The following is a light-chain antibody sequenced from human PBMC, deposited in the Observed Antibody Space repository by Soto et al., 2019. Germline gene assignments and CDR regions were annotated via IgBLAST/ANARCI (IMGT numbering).Light chain of an antibody. CDR1: SSNIGAGYD. CDR2: GNS. CDR3: QSYDSSLGDLWV. V-gene: IGLV1-40*01. Sequence: QSVLTQPPSVSGAPGQRVTISCTGSSSNIGAGYDVHWYQQLPGTAPKLLIYGNSNRPSGVPDRFSGSKSGTSASLAITGLQAEDEADYYCQSYDSSLGDLWVFGGGTKFTVL. J-gene: IGLJ3*02.